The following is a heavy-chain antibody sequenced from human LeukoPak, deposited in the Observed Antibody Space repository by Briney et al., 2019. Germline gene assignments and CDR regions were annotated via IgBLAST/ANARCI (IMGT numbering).Heavy chain of an antibody. J-gene: IGHJ4*02. CDR3: ARADDYGDRFAY. CDR1: GGSISSYY. D-gene: IGHD4-17*01. V-gene: IGHV4-59*01. Sequence: SETLSLTCTVSGGSISSYYWSWIRQPPGKGLEWIGYIYYSGSTNYNPSLKSRVTISVDTSKNQFSLKLSSVTAADTAVYFCARADDYGDRFAYWGQGTLVTVSS. CDR2: IYYSGST.